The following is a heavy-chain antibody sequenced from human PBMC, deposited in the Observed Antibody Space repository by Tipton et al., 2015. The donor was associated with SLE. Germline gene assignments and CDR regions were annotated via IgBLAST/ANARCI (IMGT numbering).Heavy chain of an antibody. J-gene: IGHJ4*02. CDR1: GGSISSHY. CDR3: ARDHWAGSFDY. V-gene: IGHV4-59*11. Sequence: TLSFTCTVSGGSISSHYLSWIRLPPGKGLEWIGYIYYSGSTNYNPSLKSRVTISVDTSKNQFSLKLSSVTAADTAVYYCARDHWAGSFDYWGQGTLVTVSS. D-gene: IGHD3/OR15-3a*01. CDR2: IYYSGST.